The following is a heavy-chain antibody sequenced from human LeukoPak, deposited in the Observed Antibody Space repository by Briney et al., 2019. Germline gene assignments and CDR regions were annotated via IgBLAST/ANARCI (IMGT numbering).Heavy chain of an antibody. D-gene: IGHD6-13*01. Sequence: SETLSLTCSVSGVSISSYYWSWIRQPPGKGLEWIGHIYYSVSTDYNPSLKSRVLISQDTSKNQFFLSLSSVTAADTAFYYCARRSAGPPDYWGQGTLVTVSS. CDR2: IYYSVST. J-gene: IGHJ4*02. V-gene: IGHV4-59*08. CDR1: GVSISSYY. CDR3: ARRSAGPPDY.